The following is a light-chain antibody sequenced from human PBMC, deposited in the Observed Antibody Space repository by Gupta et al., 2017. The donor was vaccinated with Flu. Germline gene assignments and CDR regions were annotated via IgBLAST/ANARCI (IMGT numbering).Light chain of an antibody. J-gene: IGKJ2*03. Sequence: EIVLTQSPATLSLSPGERATLSCRASQSVSSYLAWYQQQPGQAPRLLIYDASNRATGIPVRFSGSGSGTDFTLTISSLEPEDFAVYYCQQRSNWPPASFGQGTKLEIK. CDR3: QQRSNWPPAS. CDR2: DAS. CDR1: QSVSSY. V-gene: IGKV3-11*01.